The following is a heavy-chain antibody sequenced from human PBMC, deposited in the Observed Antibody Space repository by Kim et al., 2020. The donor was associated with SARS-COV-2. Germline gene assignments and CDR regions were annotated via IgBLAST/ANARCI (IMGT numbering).Heavy chain of an antibody. CDR2: IYYSGST. Sequence: SETLSLTCTVSGGSISSGGYYWSWIRQHPGEGLEWIGYIYYSGSTYYNPSLKSRVTISVDTSKNQFSLKLSSVTAADTAVYYCARSPPMVRGGNDYWGQGTLVTVSS. J-gene: IGHJ4*02. V-gene: IGHV4-31*03. D-gene: IGHD3-10*01. CDR3: ARSPPMVRGGNDY. CDR1: GGSISSGGYY.